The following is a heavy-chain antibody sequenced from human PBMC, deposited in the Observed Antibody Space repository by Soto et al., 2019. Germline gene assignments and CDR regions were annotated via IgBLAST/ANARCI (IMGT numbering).Heavy chain of an antibody. CDR3: VRVLGSSGYVGAFAI. V-gene: IGHV4-30-4*01. Sequence: QVQLQESGPGLVTPSQTLSLTCTVSGGSISSGDYYWSWIRQPPGKVLEWIGYIYYSGSTYYNPSLKSRVTLSVDTSKNQFSLKLSSVTAADTAVYYCVRVLGSSGYVGAFAIWGQGTMVTVSS. CDR2: IYYSGST. CDR1: GGSISSGDYY. J-gene: IGHJ3*02. D-gene: IGHD3-22*01.